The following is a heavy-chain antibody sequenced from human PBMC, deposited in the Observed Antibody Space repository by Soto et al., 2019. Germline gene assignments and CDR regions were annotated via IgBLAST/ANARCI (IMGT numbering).Heavy chain of an antibody. CDR2: IFYSGST. CDR1: GDSSSSYY. J-gene: IGHJ6*02. CDR3: VRQGIGVLHGLVDV. V-gene: IGHV4-59*08. D-gene: IGHD1-26*01. Sequence: PSETLSLTCTVAGDSSSSYYWSWIRQPPGKGLEWIGNIFYSGSTNYNPPLKSRVAISADASTKQFSLTLSSVTAADTAVYYCVRQGIGVLHGLVDVWGQGTTVTVSS.